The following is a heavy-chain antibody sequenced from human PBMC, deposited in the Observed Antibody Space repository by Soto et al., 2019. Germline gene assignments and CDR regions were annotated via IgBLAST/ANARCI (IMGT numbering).Heavy chain of an antibody. D-gene: IGHD6-25*01. CDR3: ARKGSSGFGMDV. Sequence: QVQLQQSGPGLVKPSETLSLTCTVSGGSIRSYYWSWIRQPAGKALEWIGRIYTSGTTNYNPSLKRRVNILLDTSKNQFYRDLSSVTDAETDVYYCARKGSSGFGMDVWGQGTTVTVAS. CDR1: GGSIRSYY. CDR2: IYTSGTT. J-gene: IGHJ6*02. V-gene: IGHV4-4*07.